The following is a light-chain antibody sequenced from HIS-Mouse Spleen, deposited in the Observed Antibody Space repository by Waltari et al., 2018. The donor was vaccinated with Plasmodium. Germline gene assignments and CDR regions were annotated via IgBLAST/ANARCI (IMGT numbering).Light chain of an antibody. Sequence: EIVLTQSPGTLSLSPGERATLSCRASQSVSSSYLAWYQQKPGQAPRLLILGASSRATGIPDRFSGSGSGTDFPLTISQLEPEDFAVYYCQQDGSSPVTFGQGTRLEIK. J-gene: IGKJ5*01. CDR3: QQDGSSPVT. CDR1: QSVSSSY. CDR2: GAS. V-gene: IGKV3-20*01.